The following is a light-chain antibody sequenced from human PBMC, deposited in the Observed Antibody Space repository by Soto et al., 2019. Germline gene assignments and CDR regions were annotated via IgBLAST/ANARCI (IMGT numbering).Light chain of an antibody. CDR1: QSARSN. CDR3: QQYNDWPPLT. J-gene: IGKJ4*01. CDR2: GPS. Sequence: EIVMTQSPATLSVSPGERATLSCSVCQSARSNLAWYQQKPGPAPRPLIYGPSTRATGIPARFSGSGSGTEFTLTISSLQSEDFAVYYCQQYNDWPPLTFGGGTKVDI. V-gene: IGKV3-15*01.